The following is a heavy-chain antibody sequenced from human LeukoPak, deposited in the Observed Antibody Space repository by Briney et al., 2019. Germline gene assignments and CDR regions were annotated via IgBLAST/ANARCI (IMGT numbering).Heavy chain of an antibody. CDR2: ISGSGGST. CDR1: GFTFSSYA. D-gene: IGHD3-22*01. J-gene: IGHJ4*02. CDR3: AKDLEDYYDSSGYFDY. V-gene: IGHV3-23*01. Sequence: PGGSLRLSCAASGFTFSSYAMSWVRQAPGKGLEWVSAISGSGGSTYYADSVKGRFTISRDNSKNTLYLQMNSLRAEDTAVYYCAKDLEDYYDSSGYFDYWGQGTLVTVSS.